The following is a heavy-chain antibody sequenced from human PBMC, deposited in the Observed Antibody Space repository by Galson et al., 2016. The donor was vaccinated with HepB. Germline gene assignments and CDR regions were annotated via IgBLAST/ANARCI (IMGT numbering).Heavy chain of an antibody. V-gene: IGHV1-18*01. D-gene: IGHD2-15*01. CDR3: ARDQAPLPGDY. Sequence: SVKVSCKASGYTFTSRGISWVRQAPGQGLEWMGWISAYDGHTYYGQKLQDRLTMTTDTSTSTAYMELRSLRSDDTAVYYCARDQAPLPGDYWGQGTLVTVSS. J-gene: IGHJ4*02. CDR1: GYTFTSRG. CDR2: ISAYDGHT.